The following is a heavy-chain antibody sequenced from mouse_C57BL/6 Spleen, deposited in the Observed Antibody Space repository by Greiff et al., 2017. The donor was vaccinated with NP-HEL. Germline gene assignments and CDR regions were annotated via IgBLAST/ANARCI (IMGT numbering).Heavy chain of an antibody. CDR3: ARWGNYWDYDV. CDR1: GYTFTDYY. CDR2: INPNNGGT. J-gene: IGHJ1*03. V-gene: IGHV1-26*01. Sequence: VQLQQSGPELVKPGASVKISCKASGYTFTDYYMNWVKQSPGKSLEWIGDINPNNGGTSYNQKFKGKATLTVDKSSSTAYMGLRSLTSGDTAVYYCARWGNYWDYDVWGTGTTVTVSS. D-gene: IGHD2-1*01.